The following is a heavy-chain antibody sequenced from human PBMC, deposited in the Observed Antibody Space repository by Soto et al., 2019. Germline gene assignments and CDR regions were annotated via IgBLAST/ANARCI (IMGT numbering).Heavy chain of an antibody. CDR2: IYYSGST. Sequence: SETLSLTCTVSGGSISSSSYYWGWIRQPPGKGLEWIGSIYYSGSTYYNPSLKSRVTISVDTSKNQFSLKLSSVTAADTAVYYCARLDFWSGQHKTGMDVWGQGTKVTVYS. CDR3: ARLDFWSGQHKTGMDV. J-gene: IGHJ6*02. CDR1: GGSISSSSYY. D-gene: IGHD3-3*01. V-gene: IGHV4-39*01.